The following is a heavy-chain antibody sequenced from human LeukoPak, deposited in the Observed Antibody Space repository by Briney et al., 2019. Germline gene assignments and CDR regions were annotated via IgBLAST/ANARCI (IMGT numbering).Heavy chain of an antibody. D-gene: IGHD1-26*01. J-gene: IGHJ6*02. Sequence: GGSLRLSCAATGFTFKDYGMHRVRQPPGKGLEWVSSINWNGGGTDYADSVKGRFTISRDNAKNSLYLQLSSLRPEDTALYYCAKHMRATNTYSFFGLDVWGQGTMVTVSS. CDR1: GFTFKDYG. CDR2: INWNGGGT. V-gene: IGHV3-9*01. CDR3: AKHMRATNTYSFFGLDV.